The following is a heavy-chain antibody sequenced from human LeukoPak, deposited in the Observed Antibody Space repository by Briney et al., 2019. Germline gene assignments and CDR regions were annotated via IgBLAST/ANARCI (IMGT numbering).Heavy chain of an antibody. CDR3: ARSELLWFGGVNSGFDY. Sequence: SETLSLTCTVSGGSISSYYWSWIRQPPGKGLEWIGYVYYSGSINYNPSLKSRVTISIDTSRTQFSLKLSSVTAADTAVYYCARSELLWFGGVNSGFDYWGQGTLVTVSS. CDR2: VYYSGSI. V-gene: IGHV4-59*01. D-gene: IGHD3-10*01. CDR1: GGSISSYY. J-gene: IGHJ4*02.